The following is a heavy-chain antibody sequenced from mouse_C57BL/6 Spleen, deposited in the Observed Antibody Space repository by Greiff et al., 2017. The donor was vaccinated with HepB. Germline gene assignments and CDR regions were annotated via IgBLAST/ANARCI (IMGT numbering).Heavy chain of an antibody. CDR2: IHPNSGST. D-gene: IGHD1-1*01. CDR3: ASSFTTVVATPYV. J-gene: IGHJ1*03. Sequence: VQLQQPGAELVKPGASVKLSCKASGYTFTSYWMHWVKQRPGQGLEWIGMIHPNSGSTNYNEKFKSKATLTVDKSSSTAYMQLSSLTSEDSAVYYCASSFTTVVATPYVWGTGTTVTVSS. CDR1: GYTFTSYW. V-gene: IGHV1-64*01.